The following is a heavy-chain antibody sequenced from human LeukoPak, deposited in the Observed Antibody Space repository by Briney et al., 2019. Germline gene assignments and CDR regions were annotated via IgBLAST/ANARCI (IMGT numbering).Heavy chain of an antibody. V-gene: IGHV4-39*01. J-gene: IGHJ4*02. Sequence: SGTLSLTCTVSGGSVSSTTYYWSWIRQPPGKGLEWIASINYSGSTYYNPSLKSRVTISVDTSENQFSLKLSSVTAADTAVYYCARYVVYGSGKYYFDYWGQGTLVTVSS. CDR2: INYSGST. CDR1: GGSVSSTTYY. D-gene: IGHD3-10*01. CDR3: ARYVVYGSGKYYFDY.